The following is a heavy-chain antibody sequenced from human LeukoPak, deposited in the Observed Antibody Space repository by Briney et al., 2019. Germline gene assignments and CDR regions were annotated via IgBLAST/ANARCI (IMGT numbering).Heavy chain of an antibody. CDR3: ARRVVGATTRQFDY. V-gene: IGHV5-51*01. J-gene: IGHJ4*02. CDR2: IYPGDSDT. D-gene: IGHD1-26*01. Sequence: GESLKISCKGSGYSFTSYWIGWVRQMPGKGLEWMGIIYPGDSDTGYSPSFQGQVTISADNSINTAYLQWSSLKASDTAMYYCARRVVGATTRQFDYWGQGTLVTVSS. CDR1: GYSFTSYW.